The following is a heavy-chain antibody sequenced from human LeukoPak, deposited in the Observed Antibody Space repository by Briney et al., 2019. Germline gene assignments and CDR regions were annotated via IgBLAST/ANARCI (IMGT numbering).Heavy chain of an antibody. D-gene: IGHD3-22*01. CDR3: TRGSIAYYYMDV. CDR2: IYYSGST. Sequence: SETLSLTCTVSGGSISSYYWSWLRQPPGKGLEWVGNIYYSGSTNYNPSLKSRVTISVDTSKNQFSLKLSSVTAADTAVYYCTRGSIAYYYMDVWGKGTTVTISS. J-gene: IGHJ6*03. V-gene: IGHV4-59*01. CDR1: GGSISSYY.